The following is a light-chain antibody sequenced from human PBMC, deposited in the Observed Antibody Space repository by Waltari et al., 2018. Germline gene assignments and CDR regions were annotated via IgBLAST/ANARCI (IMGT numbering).Light chain of an antibody. V-gene: IGKV3-20*01. Sequence: DIVLTQSPGTLSLSPGERATLSCRASQSVSSSYLAWYQQKPGQAPRLLIYGASSRATGIPDRFSGSGSGTDFSLTISRLETEDFAVYYCQRYGSSPLTFGGGTKVEIK. CDR1: QSVSSSY. CDR2: GAS. CDR3: QRYGSSPLT. J-gene: IGKJ4*01.